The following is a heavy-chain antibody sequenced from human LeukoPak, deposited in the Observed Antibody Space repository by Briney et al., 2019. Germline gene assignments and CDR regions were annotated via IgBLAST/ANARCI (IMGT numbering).Heavy chain of an antibody. V-gene: IGHV3-48*03. CDR1: GFTFSSYA. CDR3: ARSRYSGYLDY. D-gene: IGHD5-12*01. Sequence: GGSLRLSCAASGFTFSSYAMSWVRQAPGKGLEWVSYISSSGSTIYYADSVKGRFTISRDNAKNSLYLQMNSLRAEDTAVYYCARSRYSGYLDYWGQGTLVTVSS. J-gene: IGHJ4*02. CDR2: ISSSGSTI.